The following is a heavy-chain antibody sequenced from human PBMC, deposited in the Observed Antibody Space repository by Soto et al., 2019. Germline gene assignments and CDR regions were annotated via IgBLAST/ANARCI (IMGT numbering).Heavy chain of an antibody. CDR2: IHYNGNT. CDR1: GDSISAYS. V-gene: IGHV4-59*01. D-gene: IGHD2-21*02. J-gene: IGHJ4*02. Sequence: SETLSLTCTVSGDSISAYSWSWVRQPPGKGLEWIGNIHYNGNTKYNPSLKSRVTISVGTSKNQFSLKLSSVTAADTAVYYCARLTDCGGDCPLFDYWGQGTLVTVSS. CDR3: ARLTDCGGDCPLFDY.